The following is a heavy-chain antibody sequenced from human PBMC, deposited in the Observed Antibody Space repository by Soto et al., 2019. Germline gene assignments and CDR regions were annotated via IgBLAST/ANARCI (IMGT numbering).Heavy chain of an antibody. CDR3: ARDRGNEAIFGVVTFNYYYGMDV. Sequence: GASVKVSCKASGYTFTGYYMHWVRQAPGQGREWMGWIKPNSGGTNYAQKFQGWVTMTRDTSISTAYMELSRLRSDDTAVYYCARDRGNEAIFGVVTFNYYYGMDVWGQGTTVTVSS. V-gene: IGHV1-2*04. J-gene: IGHJ6*02. CDR1: GYTFTGYY. CDR2: IKPNSGGT. D-gene: IGHD3-3*01.